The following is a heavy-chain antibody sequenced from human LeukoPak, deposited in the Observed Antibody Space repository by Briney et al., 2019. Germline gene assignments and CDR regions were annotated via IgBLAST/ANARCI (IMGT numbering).Heavy chain of an antibody. CDR2: IKADGSIR. V-gene: IGHV3-74*03. CDR3: IVVVEPTDSDGFDV. D-gene: IGHD2-2*01. CDR1: GFTFGNSW. J-gene: IGHJ3*01. Sequence: GGSLRLSCAASGFTFGNSWVHWVRQAPGKGLVWVSLIKADGSIRTYADSVRGRFTIARDNARNTLSLQMNSLTIEDTAVYYCIVVVEPTDSDGFDVWGQGTMITVSS.